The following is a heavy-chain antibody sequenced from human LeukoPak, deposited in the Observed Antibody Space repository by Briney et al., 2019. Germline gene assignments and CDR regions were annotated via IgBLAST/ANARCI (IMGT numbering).Heavy chain of an antibody. V-gene: IGHV4-30-4*01. CDR2: IYYSGST. D-gene: IGHD5-18*01. CDR3: ARGGRGYSYGSFDY. CDR1: GGSISSGDYY. J-gene: IGHJ4*02. Sequence: SETLSLTCTVSGGSISSGDYYWSWIRQPPGKGLEWIGYIYYSGSTYYNPSLKSRVTISVDTSKNQFSLKLSSVTAADTAVYFCARGGRGYSYGSFDYWGQGTLVTVSS.